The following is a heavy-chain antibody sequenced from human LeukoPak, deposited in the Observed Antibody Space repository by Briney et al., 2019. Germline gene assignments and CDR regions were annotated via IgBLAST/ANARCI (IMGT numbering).Heavy chain of an antibody. J-gene: IGHJ4*02. Sequence: GGSLRLSCAASGFTFSTYAMNWVRQAPGKGLKWVSTISGGGGSTYYADSVKGRFTISRDNSKNTLYLQMNSLRAEDTAIYYCAKDLGGGYSSSWYTVSLDYWGQGTLVTVSS. CDR3: AKDLGGGYSSSWYTVSLDY. D-gene: IGHD6-13*01. CDR1: GFTFSTYA. V-gene: IGHV3-23*01. CDR2: ISGGGGST.